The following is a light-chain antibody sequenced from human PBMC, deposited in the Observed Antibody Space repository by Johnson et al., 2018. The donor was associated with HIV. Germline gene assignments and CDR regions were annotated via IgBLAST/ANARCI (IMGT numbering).Light chain of an antibody. CDR2: ENN. CDR1: SSNIGDNY. V-gene: IGLV1-51*02. Sequence: QSLLTQPPSVSAAPGQKVTISCSGSSSNIGDNYVSWYQQLPGTAPKVLIYENNERPSGIPDRFSGSRSGTSATLGITGLQTGDEADYYCGTWDSSLSAGVFGTGTKVTVL. CDR3: GTWDSSLSAGV. J-gene: IGLJ1*01.